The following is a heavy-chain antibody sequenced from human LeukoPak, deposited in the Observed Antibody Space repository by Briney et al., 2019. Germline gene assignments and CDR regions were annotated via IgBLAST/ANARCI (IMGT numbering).Heavy chain of an antibody. CDR3: ASSLGNPYYYYYYMDV. CDR2: IIPIFGTP. J-gene: IGHJ6*03. D-gene: IGHD2-2*01. CDR1: GGTFSSYA. Sequence: SVKVSCKASGGTFSSYAISWVRQAPGQGLEWMGGIIPIFGTPNYAQKFQGRVTMTTDTSTSTAYMELRSLRSDDTAVYYCASSLGNPYYYYYYMDVWGKGTTVTVSS. V-gene: IGHV1-69*05.